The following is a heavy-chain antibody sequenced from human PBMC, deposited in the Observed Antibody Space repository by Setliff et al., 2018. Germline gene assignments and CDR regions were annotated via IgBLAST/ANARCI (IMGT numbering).Heavy chain of an antibody. CDR3: ARGGPQTYYYDSSGYYLGPAAFDI. Sequence: SETLSLTCAVYGGPFSSYYWSWIRQPPGKGLEWIGEINHSGSTNYNPSLKSRVTISVDTSKNQFSLKLSSVTAADTAVYYCARGGPQTYYYDSSGYYLGPAAFDIWGQGTMVTVSS. CDR1: GGPFSSYY. D-gene: IGHD3-22*01. V-gene: IGHV4-34*01. J-gene: IGHJ3*02. CDR2: INHSGST.